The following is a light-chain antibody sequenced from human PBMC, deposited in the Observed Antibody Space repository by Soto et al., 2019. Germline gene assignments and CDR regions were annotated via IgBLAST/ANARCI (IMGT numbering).Light chain of an antibody. CDR2: GAS. Sequence: EIVMTQSPATLSVSPGDGVTLSCRASRSVGRNLAWYQQRPGQAPRLLIYGASTRATGIPARFGGSGSGTDFILTISSLQSADFALYFCQHYYNWPRTFGQGTKVEIK. V-gene: IGKV3-15*01. CDR1: RSVGRN. CDR3: QHYYNWPRT. J-gene: IGKJ1*01.